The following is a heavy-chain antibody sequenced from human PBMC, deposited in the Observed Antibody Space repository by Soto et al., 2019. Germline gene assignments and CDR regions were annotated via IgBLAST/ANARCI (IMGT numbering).Heavy chain of an antibody. CDR1: GGTFSSHG. CDR3: ASERSNQYIEF. CDR2: IIPTFGTP. D-gene: IGHD1-26*01. Sequence: QVQMVQSGTVVQRRGSSVKVSCQASGGTFSSHGMAWFRQAPGQGLEWMGGIIPTFGTPTYAPKFQGRFTITADRATDADYMALSRLRSEDTGVDYCASERSNQYIEFCGPGTLNPVSS. J-gene: IGHJ4*02. V-gene: IGHV1-69*06.